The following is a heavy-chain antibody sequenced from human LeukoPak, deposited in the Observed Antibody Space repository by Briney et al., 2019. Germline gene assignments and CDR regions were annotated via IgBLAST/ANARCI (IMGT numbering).Heavy chain of an antibody. D-gene: IGHD2-21*01. J-gene: IGHJ3*02. Sequence: GGSLRLSCAASGFTFSSYSMNWVRQAPGKGLEWASSISSSSSYIYYADSVKGRFTISRDNAKNSLYLQMNSLRAEDTAVYYCARVADRTHAFDIWGQGTMVTVSS. V-gene: IGHV3-21*01. CDR2: ISSSSSYI. CDR3: ARVADRTHAFDI. CDR1: GFTFSSYS.